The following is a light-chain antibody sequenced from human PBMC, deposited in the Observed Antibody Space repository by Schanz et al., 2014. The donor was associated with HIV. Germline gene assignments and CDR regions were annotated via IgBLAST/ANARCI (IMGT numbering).Light chain of an antibody. CDR1: QSVSGDY. CDR2: GAS. V-gene: IGKV3-20*01. CDR3: QQYGSS. J-gene: IGKJ3*01. Sequence: IVLTQSPGTLSLSPGERATLSCRASQSVSGDYFAWYQQKPGQAPRLLIYGASSRAAGIPDRFSGSGSGTDFTLTISRLEPEDFAVYYCQQYGSSFGPGTKVDIK.